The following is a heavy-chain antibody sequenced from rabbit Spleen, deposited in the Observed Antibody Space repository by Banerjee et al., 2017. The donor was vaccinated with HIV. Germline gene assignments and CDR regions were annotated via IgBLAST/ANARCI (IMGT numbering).Heavy chain of an antibody. CDR3: AGGRDTDWGNYLTL. CDR1: GLSLIIYD. D-gene: IGHD4-1*01. CDR2: IYGYNYAT. Sequence: QEHLVESGGGLVQPEGPLTLTCTASGLSLIIYDMCWVRQAPGKGLEWIGCIYGYNYATVYATWATGRFTISKTSSTTVTLQVTSLTAADTATYFCAGGRDTDWGNYLTLWGPGTLVTVS. J-gene: IGHJ4*01. V-gene: IGHV1S45*01.